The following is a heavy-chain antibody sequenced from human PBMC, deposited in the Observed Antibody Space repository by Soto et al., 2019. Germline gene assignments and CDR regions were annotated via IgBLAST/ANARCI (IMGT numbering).Heavy chain of an antibody. CDR1: GGSFSGYY. V-gene: IGHV4-34*01. CDR3: AASPYSSGWSKPFDY. D-gene: IGHD6-19*01. J-gene: IGHJ4*02. Sequence: SETLSLTCAVYGGSFSGYYWSWIRQPPGKGLEWIGEINHSGSTNYNPSLKSRVTISVDTSKNQFSLKLSSVTAADTAVYYCAASPYSSGWSKPFDYWGQGTLVTVSS. CDR2: INHSGST.